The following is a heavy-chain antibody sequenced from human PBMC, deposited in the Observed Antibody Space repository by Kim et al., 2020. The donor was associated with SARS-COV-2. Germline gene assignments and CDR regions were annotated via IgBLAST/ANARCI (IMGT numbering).Heavy chain of an antibody. V-gene: IGHV4-34*01. CDR3: ARGAGLRSGWYEGYNWFDP. Sequence: SETLSLTCAVYGGSFSGYYWSWIRQPPGKGLEWIGEINHSGSTNYNPSLKSRVTISVDTSKNQFSLKLSSVTAADTAVYYCARGAGLRSGWYEGYNWFDPWGQGTLVTVSS. CDR2: INHSGST. D-gene: IGHD6-19*01. CDR1: GGSFSGYY. J-gene: IGHJ5*02.